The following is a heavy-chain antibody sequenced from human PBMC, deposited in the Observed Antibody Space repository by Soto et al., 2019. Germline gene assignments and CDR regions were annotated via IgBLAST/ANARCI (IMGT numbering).Heavy chain of an antibody. J-gene: IGHJ6*03. CDR1: GFTFSSYA. V-gene: IGHV3-23*01. Sequence: PGGSLRLSCAASGFTFSSYAMSWVRQAPGKGLEWVSAISGSGGSTYYADSVKGRFTISRDNSKNTLYLQMNSLRAEDTAVYYCAKEGSGSYSFVYYYYYMDVWGKGTTVTVSS. D-gene: IGHD3-10*01. CDR2: ISGSGGST. CDR3: AKEGSGSYSFVYYYYYMDV.